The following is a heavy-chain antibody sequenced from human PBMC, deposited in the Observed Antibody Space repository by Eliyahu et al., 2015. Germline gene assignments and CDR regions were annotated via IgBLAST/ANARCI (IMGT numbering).Heavy chain of an antibody. J-gene: IGHJ3*01. CDR3: TADSSGTLRQYDAFDV. V-gene: IGHV3-15*01. CDR1: GFIFSQPW. Sequence: EVQVVESGGGLVEPGGSLRLSCEASGFIFSQPWMHWVRQAPGKGLEWVGRIKSKINGGTADYSTPVKGRFTISRDDSKNTLYLQMNSLKTEDTAVYYCTADSSGTLRQYDAFDVWGPGTMVTVSS. D-gene: IGHD1-26*01. CDR2: IKSKINGGTA.